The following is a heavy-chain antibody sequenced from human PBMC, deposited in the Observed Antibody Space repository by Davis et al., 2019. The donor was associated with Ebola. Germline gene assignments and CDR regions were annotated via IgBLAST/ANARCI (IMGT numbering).Heavy chain of an antibody. V-gene: IGHV3-7*01. Sequence: GGSLRLSCAASEFTFSNYWMSWVRQAPGKGLEWVATIKQDGSEKFYVDSVKGRFTISRDNPKNSLSLEMYSLRAEDTAVYYCARANVVLLDDALDIWGQGTMVTVSS. CDR3: ARANVVLLDDALDI. CDR2: IKQDGSEK. CDR1: EFTFSNYW. D-gene: IGHD2-8*01. J-gene: IGHJ3*02.